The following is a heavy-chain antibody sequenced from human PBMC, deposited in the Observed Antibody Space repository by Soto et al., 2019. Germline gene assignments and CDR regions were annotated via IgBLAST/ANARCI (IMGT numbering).Heavy chain of an antibody. Sequence: PGGSLRLSCVGSGFTFSSYWMGWVRQTPGKGLEWVATIKADGTEKYYVDSVKGRFTFSRDNAKTSVYLEMNSLRAEDTAVYYCVTAARGYNANGDLWGQGTTVTVSS. CDR2: IKADGTEK. CDR1: GFTFSSYW. V-gene: IGHV3-7*03. J-gene: IGHJ6*02. CDR3: VTAARGYNANGDL. D-gene: IGHD5-12*01.